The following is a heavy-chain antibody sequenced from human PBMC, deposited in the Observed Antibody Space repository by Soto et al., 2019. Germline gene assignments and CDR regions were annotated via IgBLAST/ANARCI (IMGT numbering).Heavy chain of an antibody. CDR1: GYTFTSYY. CDR2: INPSGGST. Sequence: ASVKVSCKASGYTFTSYYMHWVRQAPGQGLEWMGIINPSGGSTSYAQKFQGRVTMTRDTSTSTVYMELSSLRSEDTAVYYCARGREVVATISSYYYYYMDVWGKGTTVTVSS. J-gene: IGHJ6*03. D-gene: IGHD5-12*01. CDR3: ARGREVVATISSYYYYYMDV. V-gene: IGHV1-46*03.